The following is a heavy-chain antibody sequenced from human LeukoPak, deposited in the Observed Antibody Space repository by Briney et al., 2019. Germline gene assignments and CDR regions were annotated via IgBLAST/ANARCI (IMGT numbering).Heavy chain of an antibody. J-gene: IGHJ4*02. V-gene: IGHV4-34*01. D-gene: IGHD3-22*01. CDR2: ISHSGNT. Sequence: SETLSLTCAVYGWSFSGYYWSWIRQPPGKGLEWIGEISHSGNTNYNPSLKSRVTISVDTSKNQFSLKLSSVTAGDTAVYYCARVGSSGYSPRGPGDYWGQGTLVTVSS. CDR1: GWSFSGYY. CDR3: ARVGSSGYSPRGPGDY.